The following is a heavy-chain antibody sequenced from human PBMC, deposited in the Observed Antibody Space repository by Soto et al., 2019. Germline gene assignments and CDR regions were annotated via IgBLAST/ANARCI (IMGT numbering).Heavy chain of an antibody. J-gene: IGHJ6*02. CDR2: ISTDSTTT. V-gene: IGHV3-48*02. D-gene: IGHD3-3*01. Sequence: GGSLRLSCAASEFTFSGSAMSWVRQAPGKGLEWVSTISTDSTTTYYADSVKGRFTISRDNAKNSLYLQMNSLRDEDTAVYYCARVLGFLEWLSYYGMDVWGQGTTVTVSS. CDR3: ARVLGFLEWLSYYGMDV. CDR1: EFTFSGSA.